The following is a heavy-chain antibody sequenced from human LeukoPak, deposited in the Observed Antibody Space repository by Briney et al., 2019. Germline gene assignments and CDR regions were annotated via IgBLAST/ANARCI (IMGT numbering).Heavy chain of an antibody. CDR1: GYSFTSYW. V-gene: IGHV5-51*01. CDR3: ARLGNYYDSSGYYGI. D-gene: IGHD3-22*01. J-gene: IGHJ4*02. Sequence: GEPLKISCKGSGYSFTSYWIGWVRQMPGKGLEWMGIIYPGDSDTRYSPSFQGQVTISADKSISTAYLQWSSLKASDTAMYYRARLGNYYDSSGYYGIWGQGTLVTVSS. CDR2: IYPGDSDT.